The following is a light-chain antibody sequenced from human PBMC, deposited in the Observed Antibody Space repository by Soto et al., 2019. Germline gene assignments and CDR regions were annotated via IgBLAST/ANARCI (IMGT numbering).Light chain of an antibody. CDR3: AAWDDSLNAL. J-gene: IGLJ2*01. CDR2: SNN. Sequence: QLVLTQPPSASGTPGQRVSISCSGSSSNIGSNTVNWYQQLPGTAPKLLIYSNNQRPSGVPDRFSGSKSGTPASLAISGLQSEDEADYYCAAWDDSLNALFGGGTKLTVL. V-gene: IGLV1-44*01. CDR1: SSNIGSNT.